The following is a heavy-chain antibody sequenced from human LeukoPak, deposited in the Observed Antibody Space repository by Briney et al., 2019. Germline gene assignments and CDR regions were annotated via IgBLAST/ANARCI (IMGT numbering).Heavy chain of an antibody. V-gene: IGHV5-51*01. CDR1: GYRFTSYW. Sequence: GESLKISCKGSGYRFTSYWIGWVRQMPGKGLEWMGIIYPSDSDTRYSPSFQGQVSISADKSISAAYLQWSSLKASDTAMYFCARHGDSYGSPYDYWGQGTLVTVSS. D-gene: IGHD5-18*01. J-gene: IGHJ4*02. CDR2: IYPSDSDT. CDR3: ARHGDSYGSPYDY.